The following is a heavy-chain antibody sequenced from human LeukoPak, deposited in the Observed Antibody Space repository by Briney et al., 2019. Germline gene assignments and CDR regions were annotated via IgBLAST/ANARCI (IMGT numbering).Heavy chain of an antibody. J-gene: IGHJ6*02. CDR1: GFTFSTYA. Sequence: GGSLRLSCAASGFTFSTYAMSWVRQAPGKGLEWVSTISPSGSSTYYADSVKGRFTISRDNSKNTLYLQMNSLRAEDTAVYYCAREGYYYYYGMDVWGQGTTVTVSS. CDR2: ISPSGSST. CDR3: AREGYYYYYGMDV. V-gene: IGHV3-23*01.